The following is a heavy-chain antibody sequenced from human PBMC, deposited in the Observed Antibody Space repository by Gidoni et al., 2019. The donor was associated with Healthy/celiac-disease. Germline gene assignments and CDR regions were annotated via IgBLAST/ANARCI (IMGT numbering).Heavy chain of an antibody. D-gene: IGHD2-2*03. CDR2: ITPIFGTA. Sequence: QVQLVQSGAEVKKPGSSVKVSCKASGGTFSSYAISWVRQAPGQGLEWMGGITPIFGTANYAQKFQGRVTITADESTSTAYMELSSLRSEDTAVYYCARPVSGYCSSTSCQFDYWGQGTLVTVSS. CDR1: GGTFSSYA. CDR3: ARPVSGYCSSTSCQFDY. J-gene: IGHJ4*02. V-gene: IGHV1-69*01.